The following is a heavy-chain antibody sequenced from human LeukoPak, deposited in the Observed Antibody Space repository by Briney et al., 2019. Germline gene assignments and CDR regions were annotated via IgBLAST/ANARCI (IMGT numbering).Heavy chain of an antibody. CDR2: INPNSGGT. Sequence: ASVKVSCKASGGIFTSYTISWVRQAPGQGLEWMGWINPNSGGTNYAQKFQGRVTMTRDTSISTAYMELSRLRSDDTAVYYCARGEVRREGLAANFDYWGQGTLVTVSS. CDR1: GGIFTSYT. D-gene: IGHD1-26*01. V-gene: IGHV1-2*02. J-gene: IGHJ4*02. CDR3: ARGEVRREGLAANFDY.